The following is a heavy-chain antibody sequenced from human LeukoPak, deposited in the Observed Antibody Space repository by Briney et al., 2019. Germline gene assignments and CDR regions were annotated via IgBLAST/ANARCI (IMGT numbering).Heavy chain of an antibody. CDR2: TYTSGSI. CDR1: GGSISSYY. J-gene: IGHJ3*02. D-gene: IGHD6-19*01. V-gene: IGHV4-4*07. Sequence: SETLSLTCTVSGGSISSYYWSWIRQPAGKGLEWIGRTYTSGSINYNPSLKSRVTMSVDTSKNQFSLKLSSVTAADTAVYYCAXTGYSSGWSGNAFDIWGQGTMVTVSS. CDR3: AXTGYSSGWSGNAFDI.